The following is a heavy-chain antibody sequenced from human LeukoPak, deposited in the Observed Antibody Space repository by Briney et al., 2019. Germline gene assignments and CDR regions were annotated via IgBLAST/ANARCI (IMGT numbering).Heavy chain of an antibody. CDR2: IYTSGST. V-gene: IGHV4-61*02. CDR3: ARDRLRFVY. Sequence: SETLSLTCTVSGGSISSGNYHWSWIRQPAGKGLEWIGRIYTSGSTHYNPSLKSRVTISVDTSKNQFSLKLSSVTAADTAVYYCARDRLRFVYWGQGTLVTVSS. J-gene: IGHJ4*02. CDR1: GGSISSGNYH.